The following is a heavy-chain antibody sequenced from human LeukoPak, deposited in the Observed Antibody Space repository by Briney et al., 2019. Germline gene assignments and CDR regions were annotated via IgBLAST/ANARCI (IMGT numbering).Heavy chain of an antibody. V-gene: IGHV3-66*01. J-gene: IGHJ4*02. Sequence: GGSLRLSCAASGFTVSSNYMSWVRQAPGKGLEWVSVIYSGGSTYYADSVKGRFTISRDNSKNTLYLQMNSLRAEDTAVYYCARGDPYDSSGYLVYWGQGTLVTVSS. CDR3: ARGDPYDSSGYLVY. D-gene: IGHD3-22*01. CDR2: IYSGGST. CDR1: GFTVSSNY.